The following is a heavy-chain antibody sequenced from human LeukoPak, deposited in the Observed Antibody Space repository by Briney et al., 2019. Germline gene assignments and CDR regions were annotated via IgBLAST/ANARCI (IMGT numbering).Heavy chain of an antibody. CDR3: ARGTRGDYDYYFDY. J-gene: IGHJ4*02. CDR2: IYYSGST. D-gene: IGHD4-17*01. V-gene: IGHV4-31*03. Sequence: SETLSLTCTVSGGSISSGGYYWSWIRQHPGKGLAWIGYIYYSGSTYYNPSLKSRVTISVDTSKNQFSLKLSSVTAADTAVYYCARGTRGDYDYYFDYWGQGTLVTVSS. CDR1: GGSISSGGYY.